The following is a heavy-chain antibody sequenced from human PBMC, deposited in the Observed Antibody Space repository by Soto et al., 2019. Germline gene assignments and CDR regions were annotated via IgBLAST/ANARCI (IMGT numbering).Heavy chain of an antibody. Sequence: QVQLVQSGAEVKKPGSSVKVSCKASGGTFSSYPISWVRQAPGQGLEWMGRIIPILGIANYAQKFQGRVTITADKXXSXDXMGLSRLRSEDTAVYYCARDRGSSWYPPRDYYGMDVWGQGPTVTASS. CDR3: ARDRGSSWYPPRDYYGMDV. CDR2: IIPILGIA. CDR1: GGTFSSYP. V-gene: IGHV1-69*04. J-gene: IGHJ6*02. D-gene: IGHD6-13*01.